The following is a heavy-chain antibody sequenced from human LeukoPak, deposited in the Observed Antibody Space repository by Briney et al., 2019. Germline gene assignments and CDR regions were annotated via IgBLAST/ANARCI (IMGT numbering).Heavy chain of an antibody. Sequence: GGSLRLSCAASGFTFDDYTMHWVRQTPGKGLEWVSLISWDGAGTYYADSVKGRFTISRDNAKNSLYLQMNSLRAEDTALYYCAKDIRAYSSTSFDYWGQGTLVTVSS. D-gene: IGHD6-13*01. CDR3: AKDIRAYSSTSFDY. CDR2: ISWDGAGT. J-gene: IGHJ4*02. V-gene: IGHV3-43*01. CDR1: GFTFDDYT.